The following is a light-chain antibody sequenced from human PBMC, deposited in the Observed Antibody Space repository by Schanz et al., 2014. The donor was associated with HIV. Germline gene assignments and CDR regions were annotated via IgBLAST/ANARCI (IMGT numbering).Light chain of an antibody. CDR3: QQYSSFPYT. J-gene: IGKJ2*01. V-gene: IGKV3-20*01. CDR2: GAS. Sequence: EIVLTQSPATLSLSPGERATLSCRASQSVSSSYLAWYQQKPGQAPRLLIFGASNRASDIPGRFSGSGSGTDFTLTISRLEPDDFAMYYCQQYSSFPYTFGQGTKLDIK. CDR1: QSVSSSY.